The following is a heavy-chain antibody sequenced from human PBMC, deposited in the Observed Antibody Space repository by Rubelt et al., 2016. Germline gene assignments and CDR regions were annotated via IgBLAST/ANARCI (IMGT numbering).Heavy chain of an antibody. Sequence: QMQLVQSGPEVKKPGTSVKVSCKASGFTFTSSAVQWVRQARGQRLEWIGWIVVGSGNTNYAQKFQERVTITRDMSTSTAYMELSSLRSEDTAVYYCAAEGGFGELSAYYYYGMDVWGQGTTVTVSS. CDR1: GFTFTSSA. CDR2: IVVGSGNT. D-gene: IGHD3-10*01. V-gene: IGHV1-58*01. CDR3: AAEGGFGELSAYYYYGMDV. J-gene: IGHJ6*02.